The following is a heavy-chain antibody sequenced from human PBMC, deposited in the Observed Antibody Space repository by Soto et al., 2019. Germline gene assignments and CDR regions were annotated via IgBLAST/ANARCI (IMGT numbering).Heavy chain of an antibody. CDR3: ARDTGLAPTVWGY. CDR1: GDSIRGGGHY. V-gene: IGHV4-31*01. Sequence: QVQLQESGPGLVKPSQTLSLTCSVSGDSIRGGGHYWNWIRQCPGKGLEWIGYVYHSGRTHYNPSLRGPLTISTDTSKNQFSLRLISVTAADTALYYCARDTGLAPTVWGYWGHGTQVTVSS. CDR2: VYHSGRT. D-gene: IGHD7-27*01. J-gene: IGHJ4*03.